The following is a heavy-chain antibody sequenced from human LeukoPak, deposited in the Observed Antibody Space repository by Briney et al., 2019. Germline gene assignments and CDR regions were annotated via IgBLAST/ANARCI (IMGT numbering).Heavy chain of an antibody. J-gene: IGHJ5*02. Sequence: SETLSLTRTVSGGSISSSSYYWGWIRQPPGKGLEWIGSIYYSGSTYYNPSLKSRVTISVDTSKNQFSLKLSSVTAADTAVYYCARRPSGLFFNWFDPWGQGTLVTVSS. CDR2: IYYSGST. CDR1: GGSISSSSYY. V-gene: IGHV4-39*01. D-gene: IGHD3-3*01. CDR3: ARRPSGLFFNWFDP.